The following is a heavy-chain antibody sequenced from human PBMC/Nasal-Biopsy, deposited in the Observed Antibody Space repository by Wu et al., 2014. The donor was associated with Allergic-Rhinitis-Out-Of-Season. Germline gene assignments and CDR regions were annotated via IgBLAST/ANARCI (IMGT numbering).Heavy chain of an antibody. CDR1: GFTFSSYG. V-gene: IGHV3-30*18. J-gene: IGHJ6*03. CDR2: ISYDGSNK. Sequence: LRLSCAASGFTFSSYGMHWVRQAPGKGLEWVAVISYDGSNKYYADSVKGRFTISRDNSKNTLYLQMNSLRAEDTAVYYCAKALAARPRPGYYMDVWGKGTTVTVSS. CDR3: AKALAARPRPGYYMDV. D-gene: IGHD6-6*01.